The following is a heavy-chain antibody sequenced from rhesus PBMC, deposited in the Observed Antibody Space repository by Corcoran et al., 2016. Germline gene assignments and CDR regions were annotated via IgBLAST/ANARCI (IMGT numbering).Heavy chain of an antibody. Sequence: QVQLQESGPGLVKPSETLSLTCTVSGGSISGSYNWNWIRPSQGKGMEWIWAVYVKSKENNHNHHLESRVTMSKDTAKNQVALRRKSVTAAETAVDYCARQGYTDHLGGVDSWGQGVVVTVSS. J-gene: IGHJ6*01. CDR1: GGSISGSYN. CDR2: VYVKSKEN. D-gene: IGHD2-39*02. CDR3: ARQGYTDHLGGVDS. V-gene: IGHV4-143*01.